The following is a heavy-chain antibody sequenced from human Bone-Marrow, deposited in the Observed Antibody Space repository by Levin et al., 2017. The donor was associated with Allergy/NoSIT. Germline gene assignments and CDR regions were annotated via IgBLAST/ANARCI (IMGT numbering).Heavy chain of an antibody. CDR3: AREVVTATKDFDY. D-gene: IGHD2-21*02. CDR2: INPSGTAT. CDR1: GYTLTNDY. V-gene: IGHV1-46*01. Sequence: ASVKVSCKASGYTLTNDYMHWVRQAPGQGLEWMGAINPSGTATYYAQNFQGRLSMTRDTSTNTVYMDLSSLISDDTAVYYCAREVVTATKDFDYWGLGTLVTVSS. J-gene: IGHJ4*02.